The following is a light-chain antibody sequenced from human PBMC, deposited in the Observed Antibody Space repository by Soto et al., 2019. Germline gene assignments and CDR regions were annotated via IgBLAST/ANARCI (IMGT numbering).Light chain of an antibody. CDR3: ATWDSSLSAVV. CDR2: DNY. V-gene: IGLV1-51*01. J-gene: IGLJ2*01. Sequence: QSVPTQPPSASGTPGQRVTITCYGDNSNIASNSVNWYQQLPGTAPKLLIYDNYKRPSGIPDRFSGSKSGTSATLGITGLQTGDEADYYCATWDSSLSAVVVGGGTKLTVL. CDR1: NSNIASNS.